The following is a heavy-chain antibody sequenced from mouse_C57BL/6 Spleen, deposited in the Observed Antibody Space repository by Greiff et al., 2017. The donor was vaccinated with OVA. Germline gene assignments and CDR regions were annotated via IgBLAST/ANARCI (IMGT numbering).Heavy chain of an antibody. CDR3: ARERARGYYAMDY. V-gene: IGHV1-55*01. Sequence: QVQLQQPGAELVKPGASVKMSCKASGYTFTSYWITWVKQRPGQGLEWIGDIYPGSGSTNYNEKFKSKATLTVDTSSSTAYMQLSSLTSEASAVYYCARERARGYYAMDYWGQGTSVTVSS. J-gene: IGHJ4*01. CDR1: GYTFTSYW. CDR2: IYPGSGST.